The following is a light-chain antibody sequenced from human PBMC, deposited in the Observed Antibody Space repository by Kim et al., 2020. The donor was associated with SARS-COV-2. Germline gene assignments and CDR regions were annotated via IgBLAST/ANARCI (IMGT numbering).Light chain of an antibody. CDR3: QKYGSTWT. CDR2: GAS. Sequence: WSPGESATLSCRASQSVSSSHLAWYQQKPGQAPRLLIYGASTRATGIPDRFSGSGSGTDFTLTISRLEPEDFAVFYCQKYGSTWTFGQGTKVDIK. CDR1: QSVSSSH. J-gene: IGKJ1*01. V-gene: IGKV3-20*01.